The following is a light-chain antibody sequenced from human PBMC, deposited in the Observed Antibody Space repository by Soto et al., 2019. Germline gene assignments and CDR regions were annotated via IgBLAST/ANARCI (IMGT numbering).Light chain of an antibody. Sequence: DIQMTQSPSTLSASVGDRVTITLRASQSISSWLAWYQQKPGKVPKLLIYDASNLGSGVPSRFSGSGSGTQFTLTISGLQPDDSATYYCQQYNDYSRTFGQGTKVDIK. CDR2: DAS. CDR3: QQYNDYSRT. CDR1: QSISSW. V-gene: IGKV1-5*01. J-gene: IGKJ1*01.